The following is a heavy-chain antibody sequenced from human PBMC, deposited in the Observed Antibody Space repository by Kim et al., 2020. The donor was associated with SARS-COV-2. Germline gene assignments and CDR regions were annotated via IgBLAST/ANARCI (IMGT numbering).Heavy chain of an antibody. Sequence: GGSLRLSCAASGFTFSNYGLAWVRQAPGKVLEWVSSISHSGAVTNYADSVKGRFTISRDTSKSTVYLQMNSVRVEDTALYYCARGATGGYDCWGQGTLVTVSS. CDR1: GFTFSNYG. D-gene: IGHD1-26*01. CDR2: ISHSGAVT. CDR3: ARGATGGYDC. V-gene: IGHV3-23*01. J-gene: IGHJ4*02.